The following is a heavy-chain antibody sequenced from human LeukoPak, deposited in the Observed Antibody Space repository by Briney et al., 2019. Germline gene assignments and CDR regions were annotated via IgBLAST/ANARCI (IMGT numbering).Heavy chain of an antibody. CDR1: GYTFSNFG. V-gene: IGHV1-18*01. Sequence: ALVKVSCKASGYTFSNFGISWVRQAPGQGLEWMGWISGSNDNPNYGQKFQGRLTVTTDSSTNTAYMELRNLRSDDTAVYYCARDGTSTDDYWGQGTLVTVSS. CDR2: ISGSNDNP. D-gene: IGHD2-2*01. J-gene: IGHJ4*02. CDR3: ARDGTSTDDY.